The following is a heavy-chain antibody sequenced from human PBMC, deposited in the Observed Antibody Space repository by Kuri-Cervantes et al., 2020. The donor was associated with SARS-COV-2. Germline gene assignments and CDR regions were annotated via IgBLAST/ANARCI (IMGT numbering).Heavy chain of an antibody. Sequence: GGSLRLSCAASGFTFSSYSMNWVRQAPGKGLEWVSYISSNSNTIYYADSVKGRFTISRDNAKNSLYLQMNSLRVEDTAVYYCARGNTIFGVALGGYWGQGTLVTVSS. CDR2: ISSNSNTI. CDR1: GFTFSSYS. CDR3: ARGNTIFGVALGGY. J-gene: IGHJ4*02. D-gene: IGHD3-3*01. V-gene: IGHV3-48*01.